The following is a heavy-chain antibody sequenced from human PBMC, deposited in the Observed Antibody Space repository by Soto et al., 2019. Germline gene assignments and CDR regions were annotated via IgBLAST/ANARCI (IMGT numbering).Heavy chain of an antibody. Sequence: PSETLSLTCTVSGGSISSSSYYWGWIRQPPGKGLEWIGSIYYSGSTYYNPSFKSRVTISVDTSKNQFSLKLSSVTAADTAVYYCASPKIAFYNWFDPWGQGTLVTVSS. CDR1: GGSISSSSYY. CDR3: ASPKIAFYNWFDP. CDR2: IYYSGST. J-gene: IGHJ5*02. D-gene: IGHD3-3*02. V-gene: IGHV4-39*01.